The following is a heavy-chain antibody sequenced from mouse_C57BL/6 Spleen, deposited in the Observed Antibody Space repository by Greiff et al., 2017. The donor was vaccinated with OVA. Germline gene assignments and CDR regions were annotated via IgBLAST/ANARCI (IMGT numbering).Heavy chain of an antibody. D-gene: IGHD1-1*01. CDR3: ARPHYYGSSHWYFDV. J-gene: IGHJ1*03. V-gene: IGHV1-80*01. Sequence: VMLVESGAELVKPGASVKISCKASGYAFSSYWMNWVKQRPGKGLEWIGQIYPGDGDTNYNGKFKGKATLTADKSSSTAYMQLSSLTSEDSAVYFCARPHYYGSSHWYFDVWGTGTTVTVSS. CDR2: IYPGDGDT. CDR1: GYAFSSYW.